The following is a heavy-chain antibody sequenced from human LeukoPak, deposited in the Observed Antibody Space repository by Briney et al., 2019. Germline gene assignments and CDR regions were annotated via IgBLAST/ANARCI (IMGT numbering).Heavy chain of an antibody. CDR1: GGSISSSSYY. V-gene: IGHV4-39*07. D-gene: IGHD5/OR15-5a*01. Sequence: KPSETLSLTCTVSGGSISSSSYYWGWIRQPPGKGLEWIGSIYYSGSTYYNPSFKSRVTISVDTSKNQFSLKLSSVTAADTAVYYCARDLPHSFDPWGQGTLVTVSS. J-gene: IGHJ5*02. CDR2: IYYSGST. CDR3: ARDLPHSFDP.